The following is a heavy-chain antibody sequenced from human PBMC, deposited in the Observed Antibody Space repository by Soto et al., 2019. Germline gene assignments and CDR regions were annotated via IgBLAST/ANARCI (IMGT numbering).Heavy chain of an antibody. CDR1: GFTVSSNY. D-gene: IGHD3-3*01. CDR3: ARAPRFLEWTGIDY. V-gene: IGHV3-66*01. CDR2: IYSGGST. J-gene: IGHJ4*02. Sequence: GGSLRLSCAASGFTVSSNYMSWVRQAPGKGLEWVSVIYSGGSTYYADSVKGRFTISRDNSKNTLYLQMNSLRAEDTAVYYCARAPRFLEWTGIDYWGQGTLVTVSS.